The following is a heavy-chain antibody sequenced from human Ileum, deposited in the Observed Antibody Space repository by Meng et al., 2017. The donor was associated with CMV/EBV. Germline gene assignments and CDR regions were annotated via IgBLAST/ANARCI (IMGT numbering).Heavy chain of an antibody. CDR2: ISSSSSYI. CDR1: GFTFSSYS. Sequence: GESLKISCAASGFTFSSYSMNWVRQAPGKGLEWVSSISSSSSYIYYADSVKGRFTISRDNAKNSLYLQMNSLRAEDTAVYYCARGLPRQYCSSTSCQDYYYYYGMDVWGQGTPVTVSS. CDR3: ARGLPRQYCSSTSCQDYYYYYGMDV. D-gene: IGHD2-2*01. J-gene: IGHJ6*02. V-gene: IGHV3-21*01.